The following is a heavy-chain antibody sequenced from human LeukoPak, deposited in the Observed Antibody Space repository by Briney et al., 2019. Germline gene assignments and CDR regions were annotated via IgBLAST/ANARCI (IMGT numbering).Heavy chain of an antibody. Sequence: PGGSLRLSCAASGFTFSSYSMNWVRQAPGKGLEWVSSISSSSSYIYYADSVKGRFTISRDNAKNSLYLQMISLRAEDTAVYYCARLDKPFTYYYDSSGCFDYWGQGTLVTVSS. CDR1: GFTFSSYS. CDR3: ARLDKPFTYYYDSSGCFDY. J-gene: IGHJ4*02. CDR2: ISSSSSYI. V-gene: IGHV3-21*01. D-gene: IGHD3-22*01.